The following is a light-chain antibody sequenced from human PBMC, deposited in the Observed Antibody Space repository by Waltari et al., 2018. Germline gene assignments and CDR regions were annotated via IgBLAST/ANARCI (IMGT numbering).Light chain of an antibody. CDR3: QKTYNTPWT. CDR1: QSIRSY. V-gene: IGKV1-39*01. Sequence: DIQMTQSPSSLSASVGDRVTITCRASQSIRSYLNWYRQKPGKAPKLLIYAASSLQSGVPSGFSGSGSGTDFTLTISSLQPDDFATYYCQKTYNTPWTFGQGTKVEFK. J-gene: IGKJ1*01. CDR2: AAS.